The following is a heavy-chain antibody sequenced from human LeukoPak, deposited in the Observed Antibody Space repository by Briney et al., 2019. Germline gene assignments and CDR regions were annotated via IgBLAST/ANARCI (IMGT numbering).Heavy chain of an antibody. CDR3: AKGYCSSISCLVDY. V-gene: IGHV3-9*01. D-gene: IGHD2-2*01. CDR2: ISWNSGSI. CDR1: GFTFDDCA. Sequence: GGSLRLSCAASGFTFDDCAMHWVRQAPGKGLEWVSGISWNSGSIGYADSVKGRFTISRDNAKNSLYLQMNSLRAEDTALYYCAKGYCSSISCLVDYWGQGTLVTVSS. J-gene: IGHJ4*02.